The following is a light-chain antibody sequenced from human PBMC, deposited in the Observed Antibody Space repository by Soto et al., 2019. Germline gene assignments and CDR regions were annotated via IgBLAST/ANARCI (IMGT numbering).Light chain of an antibody. CDR1: ALPKQF. CDR3: QSADISGEYYV. Sequence: SYELPQPSSVSVSPGQTARITCAGDALPKQFNYWYQQKPGQAPVVVIFKDSERPSGIPERFSGSRSGTTVTLTISGVQAEDEADYYCQSADISGEYYVFGSGTKVTFL. J-gene: IGLJ1*01. V-gene: IGLV3-25*02. CDR2: KDS.